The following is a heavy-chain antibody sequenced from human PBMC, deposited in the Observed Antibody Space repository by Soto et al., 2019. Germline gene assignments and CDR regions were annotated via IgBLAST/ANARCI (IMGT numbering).Heavy chain of an antibody. CDR3: ARNVVVVPAAIGGAWGYYYYGMDV. V-gene: IGHV1-69*13. Sequence: VASVKVSCKASGGTFSSYAISWVRQAPGQGLEWMGGIIPIFGTANYAQKFQGRVTITADESTSTAYMELSSLRSEDTAVYYCARNVVVVPAAIGGAWGYYYYGMDVWGQGTTVTVSS. CDR2: IIPIFGTA. D-gene: IGHD2-2*01. CDR1: GGTFSSYA. J-gene: IGHJ6*02.